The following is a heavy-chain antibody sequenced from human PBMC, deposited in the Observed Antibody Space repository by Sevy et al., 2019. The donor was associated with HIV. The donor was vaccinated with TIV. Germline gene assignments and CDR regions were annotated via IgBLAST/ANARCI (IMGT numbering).Heavy chain of an antibody. CDR3: ASGGFDRNCPNGVRYTFVY. D-gene: IGHD2-8*01. J-gene: IGHJ4*02. CDR2: ISYDGSNK. Sequence: GGSLRLSCAASGFTFSSYAMHWVRQAPGKGLEWVAVISYDGSNKYYADSVKGRFTISRDNSKNTLYLQLNSLRAEDTAVYYCASGGFDRNCPNGVRYTFVYWGQGTLVSDSS. CDR1: GFTFSSYA. V-gene: IGHV3-30-3*01.